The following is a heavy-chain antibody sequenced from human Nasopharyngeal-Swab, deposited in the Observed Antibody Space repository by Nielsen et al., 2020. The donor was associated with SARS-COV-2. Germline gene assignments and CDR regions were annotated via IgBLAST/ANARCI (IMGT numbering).Heavy chain of an antibody. CDR3: ARLGGIVVVPAAGGIDY. Sequence: GESLKISCKGSGSSFTSYWIGWVRQMPGKGLEWMGIIYPGDSDTRYSPSFQGQVTISADKSISTAYLQWSSLKASDTAMYYCARLGGIVVVPAAGGIDYWGQGTLVTVSS. D-gene: IGHD2-2*01. CDR1: GSSFTSYW. V-gene: IGHV5-51*01. J-gene: IGHJ4*02. CDR2: IYPGDSDT.